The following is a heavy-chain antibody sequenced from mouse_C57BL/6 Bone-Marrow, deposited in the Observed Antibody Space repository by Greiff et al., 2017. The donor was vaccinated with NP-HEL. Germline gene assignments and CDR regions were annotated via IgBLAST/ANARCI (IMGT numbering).Heavy chain of an antibody. CDR3: ARDYGYCVGWFAD. D-gene: IGHD2-2*01. V-gene: IGHV1-53*01. J-gene: IGHJ3*01. CDR1: GYTFTSYW. Sequence: QVQLQQPGTELVKPGASVKLSCKASGYTFTSYWMHWVKQRPGQGLEWIGNINPRNGGTNYNEKFKSKATLTVDKSSSTAYMQLSSLTSEDSAVSVCARDYGYCVGWFADGGEGTLVTVSA. CDR2: INPRNGGT.